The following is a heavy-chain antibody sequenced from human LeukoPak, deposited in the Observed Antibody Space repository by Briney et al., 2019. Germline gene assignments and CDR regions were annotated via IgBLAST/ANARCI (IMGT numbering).Heavy chain of an antibody. Sequence: WINPNSGGTNYAQKFQGRVTMTRDTSISTAYMDLSRLRSDDTAVYYCARVGIAAAIADYWGQGTVVTVSS. CDR2: INPNSGGT. V-gene: IGHV1-2*02. J-gene: IGHJ4*02. D-gene: IGHD6-13*01. CDR3: ARVGIAAAIADY.